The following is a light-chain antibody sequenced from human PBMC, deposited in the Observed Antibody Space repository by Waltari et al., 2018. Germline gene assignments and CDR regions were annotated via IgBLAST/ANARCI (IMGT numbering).Light chain of an antibody. CDR1: DSNIGAGSD. CDR3: QSYDRSLTGSWV. Sequence: QSVLTQPPSVSGAPGQRVTITCTGSDSNIGAGSDVPWYQQLPGTAPKLPIYGNTNRPSGVPDRFSGSKSGTSGSLAITGLQAEDEAYYYCQSYDRSLTGSWVFGGGTKLTVL. V-gene: IGLV1-40*01. CDR2: GNT. J-gene: IGLJ3*02.